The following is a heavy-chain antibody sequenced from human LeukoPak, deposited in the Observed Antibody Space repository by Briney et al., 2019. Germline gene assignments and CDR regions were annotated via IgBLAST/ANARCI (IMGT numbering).Heavy chain of an antibody. V-gene: IGHV4-61*02. CDR1: GGSISSGSYY. D-gene: IGHD1-26*01. Sequence: SETLSRTGTVSGGSISSGSYYWSWIRPPAGKGLEWIGRIYTSGSTNYNPSLESRVTISVDTSKIQFSLKLSSVTAADTAVYYCARVGRMALFDLWGRGTLVTVSS. CDR3: ARVGRMALFDL. J-gene: IGHJ2*01. CDR2: IYTSGST.